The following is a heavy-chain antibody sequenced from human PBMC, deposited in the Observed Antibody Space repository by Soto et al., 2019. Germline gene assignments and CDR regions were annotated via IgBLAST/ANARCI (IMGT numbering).Heavy chain of an antibody. Sequence: ASVKVSCKASGYTFSRYGISWVRQAPGQGLEWMGWVNAYNGNTKYSQKFQGRVTITRDTSASTAYMELSSLTSEDTAVYYCARDLGGWPDYWGQGTLVTVS. V-gene: IGHV1-3*01. D-gene: IGHD2-15*01. CDR3: ARDLGGWPDY. CDR1: GYTFSRYG. J-gene: IGHJ4*02. CDR2: VNAYNGNT.